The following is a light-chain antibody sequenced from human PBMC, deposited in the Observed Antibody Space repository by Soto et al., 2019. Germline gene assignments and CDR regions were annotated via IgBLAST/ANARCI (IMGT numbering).Light chain of an antibody. J-gene: IGKJ1*01. CDR3: QQYNSQRT. Sequence: DIQMTQSPSTLSASVGDRVTITCRASQYISSWLAWDQQKPGKAPTLLIYKASSLESGVPSRFSGSGSGTEFTLTISSLQPDDFATYYCQQYNSQRTFGQGTKVEIK. CDR1: QYISSW. CDR2: KAS. V-gene: IGKV1-5*03.